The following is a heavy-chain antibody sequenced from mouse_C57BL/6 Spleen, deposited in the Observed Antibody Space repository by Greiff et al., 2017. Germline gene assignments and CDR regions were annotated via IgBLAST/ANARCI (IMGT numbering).Heavy chain of an antibody. J-gene: IGHJ2*01. D-gene: IGHD2-4*01. CDR2: ILPGSGST. V-gene: IGHV1-9*01. CDR3: ARGDYDYDDRLYYFDY. Sequence: VKLMESGAELMKPGASVKLSCKATGYTFTGYWIEWVKQRPGHGLEWIGEILPGSGSTNYNEKFKGKATFTADTSSNTAYMQLSSLTTEDSAIYYCARGDYDYDDRLYYFDYGGQGTTLTVSS. CDR1: GYTFTGYW.